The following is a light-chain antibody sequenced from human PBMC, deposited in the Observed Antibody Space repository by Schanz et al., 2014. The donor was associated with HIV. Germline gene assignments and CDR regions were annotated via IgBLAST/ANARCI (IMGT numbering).Light chain of an antibody. J-gene: IGKJ2*01. CDR2: AAS. CDR3: QQGETFPT. Sequence: DIQMTQSPSSLSASVGDRVTLTCRASHSINSYLNWYQQKPGEAPKLLIYAASTLQGGVPSRFSGSGSGTVFTLTINGLQPEDSATYYCQQGETFPTFGQGTNLEI. CDR1: HSINSY. V-gene: IGKV1-39*01.